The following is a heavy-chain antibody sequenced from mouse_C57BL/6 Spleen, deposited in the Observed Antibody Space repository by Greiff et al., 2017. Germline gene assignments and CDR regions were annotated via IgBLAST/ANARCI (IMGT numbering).Heavy chain of an antibody. Sequence: QVQLQQPGAELVRPGSSVKLSCKASGYTFTSYWMHWVKQRPIQGLEWIGNIDPSDSETHYNQKFKDKATLTVDKSSSPAYVQLSSLTSGDCAVYDCARQGLYGSSYFDYWGQGTTLTVSS. CDR2: IDPSDSET. CDR1: GYTFTSYW. V-gene: IGHV1-52*01. D-gene: IGHD1-1*01. J-gene: IGHJ2*01. CDR3: ARQGLYGSSYFDY.